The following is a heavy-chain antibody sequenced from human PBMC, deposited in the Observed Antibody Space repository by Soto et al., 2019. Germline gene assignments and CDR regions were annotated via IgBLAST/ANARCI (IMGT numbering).Heavy chain of an antibody. J-gene: IGHJ5*02. CDR3: ARARYSGYDLYWFDP. CDR1: GGTFSSYA. V-gene: IGHV1-69*12. CDR2: IIPIFGTA. D-gene: IGHD5-12*01. Sequence: QVQLVQSGAEVKKPGSSVKVSCKASGGTFSSYAISWVRQAPGQGLEWMGGIIPIFGTANYAQKFQGRVTIXXDXSXXTAYMELSSLRSEDTAVYYCARARYSGYDLYWFDPWGQGTLVTVSS.